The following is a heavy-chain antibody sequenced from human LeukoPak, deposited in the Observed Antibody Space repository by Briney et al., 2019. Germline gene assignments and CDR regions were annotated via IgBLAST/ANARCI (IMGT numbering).Heavy chain of an antibody. J-gene: IGHJ4*02. CDR3: AKGSSGSRPYYFHY. CDR2: ITDSAGST. Sequence: GGSLRLSRAASGFTFSSYAMSWVRQAPGEGLEWVSAITDSAGSTYHADSVKGRFTISRDNSKNTLYLQMNSLRAEDTAVYYCAKGSSGSRPYYFHYWGQGTLVTVSS. D-gene: IGHD3-10*01. V-gene: IGHV3-23*01. CDR1: GFTFSSYA.